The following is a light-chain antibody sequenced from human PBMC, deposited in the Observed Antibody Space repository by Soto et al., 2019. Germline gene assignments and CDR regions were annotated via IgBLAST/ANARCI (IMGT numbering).Light chain of an antibody. J-gene: IGKJ2*01. CDR1: QSITTS. CDR3: QQSYITPYT. Sequence: DIQMTQSPSSLSASVGDRVTITCRASQSITTSLNWYQQKPGKAPNLLIYAAFSLQSGVPSRSSGSGSGTDFTLTISTLQPEDFATYFCQQSYITPYTFGQGTKLQIK. V-gene: IGKV1-39*01. CDR2: AAF.